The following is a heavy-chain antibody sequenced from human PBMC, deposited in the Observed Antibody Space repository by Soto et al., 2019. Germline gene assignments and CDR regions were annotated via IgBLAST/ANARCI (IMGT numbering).Heavy chain of an antibody. CDR2: IYPGDSDT. CDR3: ARHIAAAEATDGAVAGTYYYYGMDV. V-gene: IGHV5-51*01. J-gene: IGHJ6*02. D-gene: IGHD6-19*01. CDR1: EYSFTSYW. Sequence: PGESLKISCKGSEYSFTSYWIGWVRQMPGKGLEWMGIIYPGDSDTRYSPSFQGQVTISADKSISTAYLQWSSLKASDTAMYYCARHIAAAEATDGAVAGTYYYYGMDVWGQGTTVTVSS.